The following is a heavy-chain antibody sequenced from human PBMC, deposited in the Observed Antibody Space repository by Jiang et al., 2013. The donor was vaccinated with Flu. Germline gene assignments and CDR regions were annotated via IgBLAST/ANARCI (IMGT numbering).Heavy chain of an antibody. D-gene: IGHD1-7*01. J-gene: IGHJ4*02. CDR3: AKVSPTGTTMGDFDY. V-gene: IGHV3-30*02. Sequence: VKGRFTISRDNSKNTLYLQMNSLRAGDTAVYYCAKVSPTGTTMGDFDYWGQGTLVTVSS.